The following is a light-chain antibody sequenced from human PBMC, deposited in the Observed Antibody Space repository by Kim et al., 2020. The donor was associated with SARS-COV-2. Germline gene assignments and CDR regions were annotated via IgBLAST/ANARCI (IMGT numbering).Light chain of an antibody. CDR1: KLGDKY. J-gene: IGLJ2*01. CDR2: EDS. V-gene: IGLV3-1*01. Sequence: SYELTQPPSVSVSPGQTASITCSGDKLGDKYACWYQQKPGQSPVLVLYEDSKRPSGIPERFSGSNSGNTATLTISGTQAMDEADYYCQTWDSITVVFGGGIQLTVL. CDR3: QTWDSITVV.